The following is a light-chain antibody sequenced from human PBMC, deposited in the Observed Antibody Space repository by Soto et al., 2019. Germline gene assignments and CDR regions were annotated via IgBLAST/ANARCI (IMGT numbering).Light chain of an antibody. V-gene: IGKV3-11*01. CDR1: QSVSSY. J-gene: IGKJ1*01. CDR3: QQRSNWPWT. CDR2: DTS. Sequence: EIVLTQCPATLSLSTGERATLYLRASQSVSSYLAWYQQKTGQAPRLLIYDTSDRATGIPARFSGSGSGTDFTLTISSLEPEDFAVYYCQQRSNWPWTFGQGTKVDIK.